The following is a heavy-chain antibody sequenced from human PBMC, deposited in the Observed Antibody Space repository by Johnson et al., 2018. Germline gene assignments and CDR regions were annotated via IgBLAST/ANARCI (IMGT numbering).Heavy chain of an antibody. D-gene: IGHD3-22*01. CDR3: ARLGNDYDRSGWSSVLFQH. J-gene: IGHJ1*01. V-gene: IGHV5-51*01. CDR2: IYPGDSDT. CDR1: GYSFTSYW. Sequence: VQLVESGAEVKKPGESLKISCKGSGYSFTSYWIGWVRQMPGKGLEWLGIIYPGDSDTRYSPSFQGQVTISADKSSSPAYLQWSSLKASDTAMYYCARLGNDYDRSGWSSVLFQHWGQGTLVIVSS.